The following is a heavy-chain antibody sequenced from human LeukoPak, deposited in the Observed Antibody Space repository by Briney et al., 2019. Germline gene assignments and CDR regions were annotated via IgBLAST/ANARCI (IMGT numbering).Heavy chain of an antibody. CDR3: ARAWIAVAGPGTSDY. CDR1: GYTFISYG. J-gene: IGHJ4*02. CDR2: ISPHNGNK. Sequence: ASVKVSCKASGYTFISYGINWVRQAPGQGLEGMGWISPHNGNKNYAQKLQGRVTMTTDTSTSTAYMEVRSLRSDDTAVYYCARAWIAVAGPGTSDYWGQGTLVMVSS. V-gene: IGHV1-18*01. D-gene: IGHD6-19*01.